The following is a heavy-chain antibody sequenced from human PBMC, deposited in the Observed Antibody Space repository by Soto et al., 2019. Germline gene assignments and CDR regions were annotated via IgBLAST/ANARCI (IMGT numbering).Heavy chain of an antibody. D-gene: IGHD5-12*01. CDR3: SGDPSGYDEGDWYHGVDV. CDR2: IYINGST. J-gene: IGHJ6*02. V-gene: IGHV3-53*01. CDR1: GFSVSSNY. Sequence: LRLSCAASGFSVSSNYMSWVRQAPGEGLEWVAIIYINGSTDYADSVQGRFSVSRDIYKNTLFLQMNNLRAEDTAVYFCSGDPSGYDEGDWYHGVDVWGQGTTVTVSS.